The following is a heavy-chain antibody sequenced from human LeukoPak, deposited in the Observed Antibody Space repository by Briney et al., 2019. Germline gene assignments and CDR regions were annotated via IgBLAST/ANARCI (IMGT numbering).Heavy chain of an antibody. CDR1: GGSISSSSYY. J-gene: IGHJ4*02. CDR2: IYYSGST. D-gene: IGHD1-26*01. CDR3: ARRSSMVGAFGY. V-gene: IGHV4-39*01. Sequence: SETLSLTCTVSGGSISSSSYYWGWIRQPPGKGVEWIGSIYYSGSTYYNPSLKSRVTISVDTSKNQFSLKLSSVTAADTAVYYCARRSSMVGAFGYWGQGTLVTVSS.